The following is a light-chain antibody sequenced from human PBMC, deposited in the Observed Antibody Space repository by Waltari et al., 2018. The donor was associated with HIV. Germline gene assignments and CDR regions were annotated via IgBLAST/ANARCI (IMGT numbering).Light chain of an antibody. CDR1: SADGHHYNY. V-gene: IGLV2-14*01. CDR2: EVT. CDR3: SSYTSLTTLV. Sequence: QSALTQPASLSGSPGQSLTFSCTGSSADGHHYNYVSWYQHHPGKAPKLIIYEVTKRPSGVSSRFSGSKSGNTASLTISGLQPDDEAHYYCSSYTSLTTLVFGGGTKVTVL. J-gene: IGLJ3*02.